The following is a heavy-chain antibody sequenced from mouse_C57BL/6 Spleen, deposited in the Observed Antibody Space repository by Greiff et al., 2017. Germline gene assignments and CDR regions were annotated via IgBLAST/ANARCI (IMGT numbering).Heavy chain of an antibody. CDR3: ARRHGSSYGDFDY. CDR1: GYAFSSYW. Sequence: VQLQESGAELVKPGASVKISCKASGYAFSSYWMNWVKQRPGTGLEWIGQIYPGDGDTNYNGKFKGKATLTADKSSSTAYMQLSSLTSEDSAVYFWARRHGSSYGDFDYWGQGTTLTVSS. J-gene: IGHJ2*01. CDR2: IYPGDGDT. V-gene: IGHV1-80*01. D-gene: IGHD1-1*01.